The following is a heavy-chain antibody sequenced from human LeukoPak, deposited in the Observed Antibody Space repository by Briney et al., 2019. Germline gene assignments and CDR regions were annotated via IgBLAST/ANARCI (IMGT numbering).Heavy chain of an antibody. CDR3: ASRKLGNDY. D-gene: IGHD7-27*01. CDR2: IFYSGST. J-gene: IGHJ4*02. CDR1: GGSISTSNYY. Sequence: WETLSLTCTVSGGSISTSNYYWGWIRQPPGKGLEWIGNIFYSGSTYYSPSLKSLVTISLDTSRNQFSLKLSSVTAADTAVYYCASRKLGNDYWGQGTLVTVSS. V-gene: IGHV4-39*07.